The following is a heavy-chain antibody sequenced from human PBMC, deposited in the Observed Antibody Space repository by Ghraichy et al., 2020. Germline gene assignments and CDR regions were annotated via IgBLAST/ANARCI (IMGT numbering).Heavy chain of an antibody. V-gene: IGHV3-21*01. CDR2: ISSSSYI. D-gene: IGHD3-16*02. J-gene: IGHJ4*02. CDR3: ARAPVFGGVIAMGYYFDY. CDR1: GFTFSSYS. Sequence: GGSLRLSCAASGFTFSSYSMNWVRQAPGKGLEWVSSISSSSYIYYADSVKGRFTISRDNAKNSLYLQMNSLRAEDTAVYYCARAPVFGGVIAMGYYFDYWGQGTLVTVSS.